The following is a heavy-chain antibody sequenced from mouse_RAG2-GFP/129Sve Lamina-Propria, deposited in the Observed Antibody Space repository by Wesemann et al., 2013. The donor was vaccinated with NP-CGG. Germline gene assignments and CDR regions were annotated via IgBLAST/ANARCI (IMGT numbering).Heavy chain of an antibody. J-gene: IGHJ2*01. CDR2: IDPSDSYT. D-gene: IGHD2-4*01. CDR1: GYTFTSYW. Sequence: QVQLQQPGAELVKPGASVKLSCKASGYTFTSYWMQWVKQRPGQGLEWIGEIDPSDSYTNYNQKFKGKATLTVDTSSSTAYMQLSSLTSEDSAVYYCARSRDYGGFDYWVQGTTLTVSS. V-gene: IGHV1-50*01. CDR3: ARSRDYGGFDY.